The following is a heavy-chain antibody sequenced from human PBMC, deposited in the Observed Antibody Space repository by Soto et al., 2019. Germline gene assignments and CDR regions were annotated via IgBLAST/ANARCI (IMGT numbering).Heavy chain of an antibody. D-gene: IGHD3-9*01. CDR3: ARVSYAMLPGPSDAFDI. CDR2: IYYSGST. J-gene: IGHJ3*02. CDR1: GGSISSYY. Sequence: KLRETLSLTCTVSGGSISSYYWSWIRQPPGKGLEWIGYIYYSGSTNYNPSLKSRVTISVDTSKNQFSLKLSSVTAADTAVYYCARVSYAMLPGPSDAFDIWGRGTMVTVSS. V-gene: IGHV4-59*01.